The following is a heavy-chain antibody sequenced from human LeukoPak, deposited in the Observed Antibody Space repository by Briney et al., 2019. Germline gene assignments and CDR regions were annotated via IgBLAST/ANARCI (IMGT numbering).Heavy chain of an antibody. Sequence: SETLSLTCAVYGGSFSGYYWSWIRQPPGKGLEWIGEINHSGSTNYNPSLKSRVTISVDTSKNQFSLKLSSVTAADTAVYYCARGLPLFLEWSDYYYGMDVWGQGTTVTVSS. CDR3: ARGLPLFLEWSDYYYGMDV. D-gene: IGHD3-3*01. J-gene: IGHJ6*02. V-gene: IGHV4-34*01. CDR2: INHSGST. CDR1: GGSFSGYY.